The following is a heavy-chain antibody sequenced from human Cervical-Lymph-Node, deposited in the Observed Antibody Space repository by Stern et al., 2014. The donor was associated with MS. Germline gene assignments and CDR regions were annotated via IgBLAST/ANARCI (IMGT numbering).Heavy chain of an antibody. CDR2: IHDSGST. J-gene: IGHJ5*02. CDR1: GGSISSSGYY. Sequence: QVQLVQSGPGLVKPSQTLSLTCTVSGGSISSSGYYWSWIRQPADKGLEWIGRIHDSGSTYYNPSLKSRVTISMDTAHKQVSLNLPSVTAADTAVYYCATTRWDLFTWNWFDPWGQGTLVTVSS. CDR3: ATTRWDLFTWNWFDP. V-gene: IGHV4-61*02. D-gene: IGHD1-26*01.